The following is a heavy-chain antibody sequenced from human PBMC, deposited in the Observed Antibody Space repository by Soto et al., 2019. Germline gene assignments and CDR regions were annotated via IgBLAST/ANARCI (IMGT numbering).Heavy chain of an antibody. CDR1: GGSFSGYY. D-gene: IGHD3-3*01. CDR2: INHSGST. Sequence: SETLSLTCAVYGGSFSGYYWSWIRQPPGKGLEWIGEINHSGSTNYNPSLKSRVTISVDTSKNQFSLKLSSVTAADTAVYYCARGAPIYDFWSGYYFDYWGQGTLVTVSS. CDR3: ARGAPIYDFWSGYYFDY. V-gene: IGHV4-34*01. J-gene: IGHJ4*02.